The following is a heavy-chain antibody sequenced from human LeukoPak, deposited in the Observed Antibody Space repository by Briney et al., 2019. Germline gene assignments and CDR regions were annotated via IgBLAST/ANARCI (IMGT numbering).Heavy chain of an antibody. Sequence: GASVKVSCKASGYTFTSYAIQWVRQAPGQRLEWMGWINAGNGNTKYSQKFQGRVTITRDTSASTAYMELSSLRSEDTAVYYCARVRDGYDKIPSDYWGQGTLVTVSS. D-gene: IGHD5-12*01. J-gene: IGHJ4*02. CDR2: INAGNGNT. CDR3: ARVRDGYDKIPSDY. V-gene: IGHV1-3*01. CDR1: GYTFTSYA.